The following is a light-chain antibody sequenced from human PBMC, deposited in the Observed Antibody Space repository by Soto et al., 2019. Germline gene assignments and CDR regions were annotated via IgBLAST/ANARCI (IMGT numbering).Light chain of an antibody. CDR2: DVS. Sequence: QSALTQPASVSGSPGQSITISCTGTISDIGLYKFVSWYQHHPGKAPKLIIFDVSSRASGISNRFSGSKSGNTASLTISGLQCDDVADYYCTSYTSDNLVVVFGGGTNLTVL. CDR3: TSYTSDNLVVV. V-gene: IGLV2-14*03. J-gene: IGLJ2*01. CDR1: ISDIGLYKF.